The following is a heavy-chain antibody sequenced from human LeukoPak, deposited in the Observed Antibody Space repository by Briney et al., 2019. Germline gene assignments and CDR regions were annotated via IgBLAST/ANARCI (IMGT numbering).Heavy chain of an antibody. CDR2: IFYSGTT. D-gene: IGHD2/OR15-2a*01. J-gene: IGHJ5*02. CDR1: GGSINTHY. V-gene: IGHV4-59*11. CDR3: ARQGIGPLYNWFDP. Sequence: SETLSLTCTVSGGSINTHYWSWIRQPPGKGLEWIGYIFYSGTTKYDPSLKSRVTISVDRSRNLFSLKVRSVTAADTAVYYCARQGIGPLYNWFDPWGQGTLVTVSS.